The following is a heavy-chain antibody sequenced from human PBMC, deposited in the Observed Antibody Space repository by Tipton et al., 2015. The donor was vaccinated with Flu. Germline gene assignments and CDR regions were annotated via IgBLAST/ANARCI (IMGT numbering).Heavy chain of an antibody. CDR2: VYSSGIT. D-gene: IGHD3-10*01. J-gene: IGHJ4*02. CDR1: GGSLSSFY. CDR3: ARGSGSGTFVIFGY. V-gene: IGHV4-4*07. Sequence: TLSLTCTVSGGSLSSFYWTWIRQPAGRGLEWIGRVYSSGITKYNPSLKSRVTMSVDTSKNQFSLSLSSVTAADTAVYYCARGSGSGTFVIFGYWGQGTLVAVSS.